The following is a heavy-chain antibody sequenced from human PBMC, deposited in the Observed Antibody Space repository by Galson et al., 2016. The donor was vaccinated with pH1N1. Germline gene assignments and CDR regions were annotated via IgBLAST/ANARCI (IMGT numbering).Heavy chain of an antibody. CDR2: ISSNSYGGTT. Sequence: SLRLSCAASGFTFGDYSLNWVRQAPGKGLEWVGFISSNSYGGTTGYAASVKDRFTISRDDSKSIAYLQMNSLKTEDTAVYYCSGSNWPLDYWGQGTLITVSS. J-gene: IGHJ4*02. D-gene: IGHD1-1*01. CDR3: SGSNWPLDY. CDR1: GFTFGDYS. V-gene: IGHV3-49*04.